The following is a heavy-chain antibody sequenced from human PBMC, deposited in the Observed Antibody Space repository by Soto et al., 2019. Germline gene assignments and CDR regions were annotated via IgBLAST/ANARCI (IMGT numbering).Heavy chain of an antibody. CDR3: ARPYSGSYSFDY. J-gene: IGHJ4*02. CDR1: GFPLSSYN. D-gene: IGHD1-26*01. Sequence: GGSLRLSCAASGFPLSSYNMNWVRQAPGKGLEWVSSITSTTSDIYYADSVKGRFTISRDNAKNSLYLHMNSLRAEDTAVYYCARPYSGSYSFDYWGQGTLVTVSS. CDR2: ITSTTSDI. V-gene: IGHV3-21*01.